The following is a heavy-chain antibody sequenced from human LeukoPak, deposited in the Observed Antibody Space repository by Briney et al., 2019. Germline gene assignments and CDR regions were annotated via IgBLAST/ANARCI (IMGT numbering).Heavy chain of an antibody. CDR3: ARGYSYGYGEFDY. CDR2: INHSGST. J-gene: IGHJ4*02. Sequence: PSETLSLTCAVYGGSFSGYYWSWIRQPPGKGLECIGEINHSGSTNYNPSLKSRVTISVDTSKNQFSLKLSSVTAADTAVYYCARGYSYGYGEFDYWGQGTLVTVSS. V-gene: IGHV4-34*01. D-gene: IGHD5-18*01. CDR1: GGSFSGYY.